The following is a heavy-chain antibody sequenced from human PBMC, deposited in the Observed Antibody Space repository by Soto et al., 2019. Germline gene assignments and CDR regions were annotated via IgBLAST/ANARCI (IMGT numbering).Heavy chain of an antibody. V-gene: IGHV4-4*07. Sequence: PSETLSLTCTASGDSICSYFWSWIRQPAGKGLECIGRVHTSGSTTYNPSLKSRVTMSVDTSKSQFSLKLTSVTAADTAVYYCARGKAVASTGWLDPWGQGTLVTASS. CDR1: GDSICSYF. CDR2: VHTSGST. D-gene: IGHD6-19*01. J-gene: IGHJ5*02. CDR3: ARGKAVASTGWLDP.